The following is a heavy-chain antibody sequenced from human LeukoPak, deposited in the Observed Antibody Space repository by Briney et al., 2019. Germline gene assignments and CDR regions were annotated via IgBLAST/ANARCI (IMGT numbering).Heavy chain of an antibody. CDR1: GFTFSSYS. D-gene: IGHD2-2*01. V-gene: IGHV3-21*01. CDR3: ARDGIVVVPAAMDHFDY. Sequence: PGGSLRLSCAASGFTFSSYSMNWVRQAPGKGLEWVSSISSSSSYIYYADSVKGRFTISRDNAKNSLYLQMNSLRAEDTAVYYCARDGIVVVPAAMDHFDYWGQGTLVTVSS. J-gene: IGHJ4*02. CDR2: ISSSSSYI.